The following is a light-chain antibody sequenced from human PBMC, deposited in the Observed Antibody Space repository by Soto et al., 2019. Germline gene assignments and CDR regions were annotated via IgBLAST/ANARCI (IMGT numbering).Light chain of an antibody. CDR2: AAS. CDR1: ESISTF. V-gene: IGKV1-39*01. CDR3: QQSYTMPYT. J-gene: IGKJ2*01. Sequence: DIQMTQSPSSLSASVGDRLTIPCRASESISTFLNWYQNKPGAAPKLVIYAASTLQSGVPSRFSGSGSGTEFTLTISSVQPEDFAAYYCQQSYTMPYTFGQGTKVEIE.